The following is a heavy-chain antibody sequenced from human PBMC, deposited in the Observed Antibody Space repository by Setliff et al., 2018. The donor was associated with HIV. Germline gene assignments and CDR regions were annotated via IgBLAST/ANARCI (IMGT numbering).Heavy chain of an antibody. CDR2: MSHSGST. J-gene: IGHJ4*02. CDR3: AAWGPRYSYAPYFFDS. Sequence: SETLSLTCSVSGGSISSGTYYWGWIRQPPGKGLEWIGSMSHSGSTLYNPSFKSRVTISVDASRNQFSLRLSSVTAADTAVYYCAAWGPRYSYAPYFFDSWGQGTLVTVSS. CDR1: GGSISSGTYY. V-gene: IGHV4-39*07. D-gene: IGHD5-18*01.